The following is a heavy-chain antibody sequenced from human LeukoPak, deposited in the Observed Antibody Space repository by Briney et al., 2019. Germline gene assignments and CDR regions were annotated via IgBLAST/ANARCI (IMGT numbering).Heavy chain of an antibody. Sequence: PGRSLRLSCAASGFTFSSYAMQWVRQAPGKELEWVAVISYDGSNKYYADSVKGRFTISRDNSKNTLYLQMNSLRAEDTAVYYCARDPGPGAHWGQGTLVTVSS. J-gene: IGHJ4*02. CDR1: GFTFSSYA. CDR3: ARDPGPGAH. V-gene: IGHV3-30-3*01. CDR2: ISYDGSNK.